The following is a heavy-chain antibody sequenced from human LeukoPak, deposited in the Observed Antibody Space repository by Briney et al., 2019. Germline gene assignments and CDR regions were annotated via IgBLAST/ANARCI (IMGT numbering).Heavy chain of an antibody. Sequence: GGSLRLSCAASGFTFSDYTMNWVRQAPGKGLEWLSSIGTAGNYIFYSDSVQGRFTISRDNANDSLYLEMKSLRVEDTATYYCATNLFCASASCLWGQGTLVTVSS. J-gene: IGHJ4*02. D-gene: IGHD2-2*01. V-gene: IGHV3-21*01. CDR2: IGTAGNYI. CDR1: GFTFSDYT. CDR3: ATNLFCASASCL.